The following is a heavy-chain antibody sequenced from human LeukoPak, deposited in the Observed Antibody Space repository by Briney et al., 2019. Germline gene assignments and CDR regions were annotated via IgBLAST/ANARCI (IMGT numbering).Heavy chain of an antibody. Sequence: PGGSLRLSCAASGFTFSRYWMHWVRQAPGKGLVWVACIQSDGSSTSYADSVRGRFTISRDNAKNTLYLQMNSLRAEDTAVYYYARDFDVLGNWFGPWGQGTLVTVSS. CDR1: GFTFSRYW. D-gene: IGHD3-9*01. CDR3: ARDFDVLGNWFGP. J-gene: IGHJ5*02. CDR2: IQSDGSST. V-gene: IGHV3-74*01.